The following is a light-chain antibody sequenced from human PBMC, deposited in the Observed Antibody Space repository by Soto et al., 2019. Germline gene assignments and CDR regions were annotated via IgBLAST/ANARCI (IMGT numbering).Light chain of an antibody. CDR2: GAS. CDR3: QQYGSSSPIT. V-gene: IGKV3-20*01. Sequence: EIVLTQSPGTLSLSAGERATLSCRASQSVSSTYLAWYQQKPGQAPRLLIYGASSRATGIPDRLSGSGSGTDFTLTISRLEPEDFAVYYCQQYGSSSPITFGQGTRLEIK. J-gene: IGKJ5*01. CDR1: QSVSSTY.